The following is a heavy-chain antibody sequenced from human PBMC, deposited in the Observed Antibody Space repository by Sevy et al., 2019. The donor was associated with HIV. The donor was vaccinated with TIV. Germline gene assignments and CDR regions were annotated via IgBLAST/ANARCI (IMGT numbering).Heavy chain of an antibody. J-gene: IGHJ4*02. Sequence: GGSLRLSCAASGFTFSSYSMNWVRQAPGKGLEWVSYISSSSSTIYYADSVKGRFTICRDNAKNSLYLQMNSLRAEDTAVYYCARVTSGNDYWGQGTLVTVSS. D-gene: IGHD1-26*01. CDR1: GFTFSSYS. CDR3: ARVTSGNDY. CDR2: ISSSSSTI. V-gene: IGHV3-48*01.